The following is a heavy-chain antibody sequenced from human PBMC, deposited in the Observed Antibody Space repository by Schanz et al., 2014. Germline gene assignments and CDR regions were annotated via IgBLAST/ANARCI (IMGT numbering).Heavy chain of an antibody. D-gene: IGHD3-22*01. CDR3: ARAGQDYSDSSGYATYYFGN. CDR2: IIPILDIT. V-gene: IGHV1-69*04. Sequence: QVQLVQSGAAVKKPGSSVTVSCTASGGTFSSFAIFWVRQAPGQGLEWMGTIIPILDITNYAQKFQGRVTITADKSTSTAYMELSNLRSEDTAVYYCARAGQDYSDSSGYATYYFGNWGQGTLVTVSS. J-gene: IGHJ4*02. CDR1: GGTFSSFA.